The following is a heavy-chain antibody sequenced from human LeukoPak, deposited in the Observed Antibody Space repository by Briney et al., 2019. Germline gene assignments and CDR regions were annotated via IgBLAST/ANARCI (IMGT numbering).Heavy chain of an antibody. CDR2: IIPIFGTA. Sequence: ASVKVSCKASGGTFSSYAISWVRQAPGQGLEWMGGIIPIFGTANYAQKFQGRVTITTDESTSTAYMELSSLRSEDTAVYYCAGPREYQLLYPFDYWGQETLVTVSS. CDR1: GGTFSSYA. D-gene: IGHD2-2*02. V-gene: IGHV1-69*05. J-gene: IGHJ4*02. CDR3: AGPREYQLLYPFDY.